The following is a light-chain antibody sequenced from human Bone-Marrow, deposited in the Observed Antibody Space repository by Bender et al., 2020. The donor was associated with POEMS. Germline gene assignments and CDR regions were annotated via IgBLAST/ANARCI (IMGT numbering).Light chain of an antibody. Sequence: QSALTQPASVSGSPGQSITISCTGTSSDVGAFNFVSWYQQLPGKAPTLIIYDVTHRPSGFSHRFSGSKSGTSASLAISWLHSEDEAADYCAVWDDSLNGWVFGGGTKLTVL. J-gene: IGLJ3*02. CDR3: AVWDDSLNGWV. CDR1: SSDVGAFNF. V-gene: IGLV2-14*03. CDR2: DVT.